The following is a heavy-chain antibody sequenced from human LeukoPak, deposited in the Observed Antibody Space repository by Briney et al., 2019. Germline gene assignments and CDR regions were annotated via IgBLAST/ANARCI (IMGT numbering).Heavy chain of an antibody. CDR1: GGSFSGYY. CDR2: INHSGST. CDR3: ARFRRSSWYWKGDWFDS. Sequence: SETLSLTCAVYGGSFSGYYWSWIRQPPGKGLEWIGEINHSGSTNYNPSLKSRVTISVDTSKNQFSLKLSSVTAADTAVYYCARFRRSSWYWKGDWFDSWGQGTLVTVSS. V-gene: IGHV4-34*01. D-gene: IGHD6-13*01. J-gene: IGHJ5*01.